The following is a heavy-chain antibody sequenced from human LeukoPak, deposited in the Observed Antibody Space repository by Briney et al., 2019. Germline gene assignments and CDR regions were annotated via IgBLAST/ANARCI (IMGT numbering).Heavy chain of an antibody. CDR1: GYTLTELS. D-gene: IGHD3-10*01. V-gene: IGHV1-24*01. J-gene: IGHJ4*02. CDR3: ATYIWFGERYEPIFDY. CDR2: FDPEDGET. Sequence: ASVKVSCKVSGYTLTELSMHWVRQAPGKGLEWMGGFDPEDGETIYAQKFQGRVTMTEDTSTDTAYMELSSLRSEDTAVYYCATYIWFGERYEPIFDYWGQGTLVTVS.